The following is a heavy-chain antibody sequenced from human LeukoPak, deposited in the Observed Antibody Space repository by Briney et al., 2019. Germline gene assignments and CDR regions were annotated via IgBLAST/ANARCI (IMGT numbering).Heavy chain of an antibody. V-gene: IGHV1-69*04. J-gene: IGHJ6*02. CDR3: ARDHPTLFLGWPGNGMDV. CDR1: GGTFSSYA. Sequence: SVKVSCKASGGTFSSYAISWVRQAPGQGLEWMGRIIPILGIANYAQKFQGRVTITADKSTSTAYMELSSLRSEDTAVYYCARDHPTLFLGWPGNGMDVWGQGTTVTVSS. D-gene: IGHD3-3*01. CDR2: IIPILGIA.